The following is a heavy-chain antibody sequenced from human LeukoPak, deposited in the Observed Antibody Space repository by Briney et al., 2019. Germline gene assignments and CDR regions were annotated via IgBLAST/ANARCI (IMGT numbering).Heavy chain of an antibody. CDR1: GGSISSYY. V-gene: IGHV4-59*08. CDR3: ARHIANWFDP. J-gene: IGHJ5*02. Sequence: SETLPLTCTVSGGSISSYYWTWIRQTPGKGLEWIGYIHYSGSTTYNPSLNSRVTISLDVSRNQFFLRLNSVTVADTAVYYCARHIANWFDPWGQGTLVTVSS. CDR2: IHYSGST. D-gene: IGHD2-21*01.